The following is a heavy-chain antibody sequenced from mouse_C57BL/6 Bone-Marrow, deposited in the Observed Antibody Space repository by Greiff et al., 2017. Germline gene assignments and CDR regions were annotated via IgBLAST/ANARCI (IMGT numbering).Heavy chain of an antibody. V-gene: IGHV5-6*01. D-gene: IGHD2-4*01. Sequence: EVKLVESGGDLVKPGGSLKLSCAASGFTFSSYGMSWVRQTPDKRLEWVATISSGGSYTYYPDSVKGRFTLSRDNAKNTLYLQMSSLKSEDTAMYYCARHDLITDYYAMDYWGQGTSVTVSS. J-gene: IGHJ4*01. CDR3: ARHDLITDYYAMDY. CDR1: GFTFSSYG. CDR2: ISSGGSYT.